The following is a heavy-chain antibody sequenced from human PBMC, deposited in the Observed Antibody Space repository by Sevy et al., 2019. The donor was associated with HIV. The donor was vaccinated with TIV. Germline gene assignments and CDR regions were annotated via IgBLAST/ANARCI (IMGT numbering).Heavy chain of an antibody. D-gene: IGHD4-17*01. CDR3: ARPRANYVDHYFFYAMDV. V-gene: IGHV3-30-3*01. CDR1: GFAFSNYF. J-gene: IGHJ6*02. Sequence: GGSLRLSCAASGFAFSNYFSMHWVRQAPGKGLEWVALISYDGSNKYYADSGKGRFTISRDKFKNTLYLQMTSLTTEETAVYYCARPRANYVDHYFFYAMDVWGQGTTVTVSS. CDR2: ISYDGSNK.